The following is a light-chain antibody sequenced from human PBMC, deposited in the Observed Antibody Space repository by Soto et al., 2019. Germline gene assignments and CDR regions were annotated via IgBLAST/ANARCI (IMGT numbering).Light chain of an antibody. Sequence: QSVLTQPPPASGSPGQSVAISRTGISSDVGGYNYVSWYQQHPGKAPKLMIYEVNKRPSGVPDRFSGSKSGNTASLTVSGLQAEDEADYYCSSYAGSSNVFGTGTKVTV. J-gene: IGLJ1*01. V-gene: IGLV2-8*01. CDR2: EVN. CDR3: SSYAGSSNV. CDR1: SSDVGGYNY.